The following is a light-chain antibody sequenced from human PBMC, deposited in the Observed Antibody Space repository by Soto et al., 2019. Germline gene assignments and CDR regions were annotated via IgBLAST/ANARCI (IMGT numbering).Light chain of an antibody. CDR1: QSVSSSY. CDR3: QQYSSSRT. Sequence: EIVLTHSPGTLSLSPGEIATLSCRASQSVSSSYLAWYQRKPGQAPRLLIYGASSRATGIPDRFSGGGSGTDFTLTISRLEPEDFAVYYCQQYSSSRTFGQGTKVDIK. CDR2: GAS. V-gene: IGKV3-20*01. J-gene: IGKJ1*01.